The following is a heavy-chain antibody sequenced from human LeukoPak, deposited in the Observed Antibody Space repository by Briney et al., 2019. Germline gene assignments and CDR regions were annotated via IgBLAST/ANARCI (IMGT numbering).Heavy chain of an antibody. CDR1: RFTFNDYA. CDR3: ARSGHAGRAFDI. V-gene: IGHV3-9*01. Sequence: GGSLRLSCTASRFTFNDYAMYWVRQAPGKGLEWVSRISWNSGRIDYADSVKGRFTISRDNAKNSLYLQMNSLRVEDTAVYYCARSGHAGRAFDIWGQGTMVTVSS. J-gene: IGHJ3*02. CDR2: ISWNSGRI. D-gene: IGHD3-10*01.